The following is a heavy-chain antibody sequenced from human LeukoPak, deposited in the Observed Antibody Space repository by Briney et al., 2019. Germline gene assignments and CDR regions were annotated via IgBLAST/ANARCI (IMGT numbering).Heavy chain of an antibody. D-gene: IGHD6-13*01. Sequence: SETLSLTCSVSGGSISSRYYWGWIRQSPGKGLEWIGCLYYTGSTYYNPSLKSRVTISVDTSKNQFSLKLTSVTAADTAVYYCASVYSLYDNWGQGILVIVSS. CDR3: ASVYSLYDN. J-gene: IGHJ4*02. CDR1: GGSISSRYY. V-gene: IGHV4-39*01. CDR2: LYYTGST.